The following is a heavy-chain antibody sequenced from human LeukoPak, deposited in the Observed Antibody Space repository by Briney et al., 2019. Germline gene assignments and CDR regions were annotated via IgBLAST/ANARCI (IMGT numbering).Heavy chain of an antibody. CDR3: AREAY. CDR2: VKEDGSQK. Sequence: PGGSLRLSCAASGFTFSRYWMSWVRQAPGKGLEWVASVKEDGSQKNYMDSVKGRSTISRDNAKKSLVLEMNSLRVEDTAVYYCAREAYWGPGILVTVSS. CDR1: GFTFSRYW. V-gene: IGHV3-7*01. J-gene: IGHJ4*02.